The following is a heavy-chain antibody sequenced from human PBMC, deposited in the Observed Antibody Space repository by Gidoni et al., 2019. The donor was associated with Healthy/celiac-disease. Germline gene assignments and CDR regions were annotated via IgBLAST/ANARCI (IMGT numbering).Heavy chain of an antibody. CDR1: GNTFTSYD. D-gene: IGHD2-21*01. CDR2: MNPNSGNT. Sequence: SGAEVKKPGAPVKVPCKGSGNTFTSYDINWVRQATGQGLEWMGWMNPNSGNTGYAQKFQGRVTMTRNTSISTAYMELSSLRSEDTAVYYCARGRAYDYGDYWGQGTLVTVSS. J-gene: IGHJ4*02. V-gene: IGHV1-8*01. CDR3: ARGRAYDYGDY.